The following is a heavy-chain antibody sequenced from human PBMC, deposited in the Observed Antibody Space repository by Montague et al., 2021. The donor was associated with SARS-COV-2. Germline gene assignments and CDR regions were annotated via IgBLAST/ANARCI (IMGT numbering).Heavy chain of an antibody. J-gene: IGHJ3*02. CDR3: VREKEGGLRNVFDI. V-gene: IGHV4-38-2*02. CDR2: IYHSGTT. CDR1: GFSIGSGDY. Sequence: SETLSLTRTVSGFSIGSGDYWGWIRQPPGKGLEWIGSIYHSGTTXYNPSLQSRLTMSIDTSTNQFSLRLTSVTAADTAVFFCVREKEGGLRNVFDIWGQGTTVTVSS.